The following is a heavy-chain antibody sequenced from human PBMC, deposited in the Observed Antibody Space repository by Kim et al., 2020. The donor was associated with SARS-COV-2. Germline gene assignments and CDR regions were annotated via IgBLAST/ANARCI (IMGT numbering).Heavy chain of an antibody. CDR2: VSFDGKTE. D-gene: IGHD2-2*01. J-gene: IGHJ4*02. CDR1: GLSFSSYI. V-gene: IGHV3-30*04. CDR3: ASPGCSNTICYPNDF. Sequence: GGSLRLSCAASGLSFSSYIMHWVRQAPGKGLEWVASVSFDGKTENYADSVRGRFTISRDNSKNTLYLQMNSLRVEDTAMYYCASPGCSNTICYPNDFWGQGTLVTVSS.